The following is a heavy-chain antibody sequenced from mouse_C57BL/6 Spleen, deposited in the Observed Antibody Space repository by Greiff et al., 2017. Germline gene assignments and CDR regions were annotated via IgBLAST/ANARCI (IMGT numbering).Heavy chain of an antibody. J-gene: IGHJ2*01. D-gene: IGHD1-1*01. CDR3: ARWDNYYGLDY. CDR2: IDPSDSYT. CDR1: GYTFTSYW. Sequence: QVQLQQSGAELVMPGASVKLSCKASGYTFTSYWMHWVKQRPGQGLEWIGEIDPSDSYTNYNQKFKGKSTLTVDKSSSTAYMQLSSLTSEDSAVYYCARWDNYYGLDYWGQGTTLTVSS. V-gene: IGHV1-69*01.